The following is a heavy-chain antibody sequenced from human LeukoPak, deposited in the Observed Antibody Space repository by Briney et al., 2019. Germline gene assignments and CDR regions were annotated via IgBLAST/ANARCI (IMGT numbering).Heavy chain of an antibody. D-gene: IGHD2-15*01. J-gene: IGHJ5*02. CDR2: ISTGFTYV. CDR3: ARDGLRYCRGGSCANWFDP. V-gene: IGHV3-21*01. CDR1: GFTFSDYS. Sequence: GGSLRLSCAASGFTFSDYSMNWVRQAPGKGLEGVSSISTGFTYVYYADSVKGRFTISRDNAKNSLYLQMNSLRAEDTAVYYCARDGLRYCRGGSCANWFDPWGQGTLVTVSS.